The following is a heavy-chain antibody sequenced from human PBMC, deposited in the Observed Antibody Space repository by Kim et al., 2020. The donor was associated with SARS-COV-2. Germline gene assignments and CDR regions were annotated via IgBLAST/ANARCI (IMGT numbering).Heavy chain of an antibody. V-gene: IGHV3-23*01. CDR1: GFTFSNYA. D-gene: IGHD3-16*01. J-gene: IGHJ6*02. CDR3: ANGMERFGQVDYYGLDV. CDR2: VSGSDTT. Sequence: GGSLRLSCAASGFTFSNYAMTWVRQAPGKGLEWVSAVSGSDTTYYANSVKGRFTISRDNSKNTLYLQMNSLRVEDTAIYFCANGMERFGQVDYYGLDVWGHGTTVTVSS.